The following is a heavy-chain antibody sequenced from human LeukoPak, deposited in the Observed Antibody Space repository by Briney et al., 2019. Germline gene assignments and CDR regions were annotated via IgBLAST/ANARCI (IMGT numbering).Heavy chain of an antibody. V-gene: IGHV4-4*02. CDR3: GRNMAYDYCFDV. CDR2: IYHSGRT. D-gene: IGHD3-3*01. CDR1: GGSIDSGNW. J-gene: IGHJ6*04. Sequence: SETLSLTCDVSGGSIDSGNWWSGLRQSPGKGLEGTGEIYHSGRTNYNPSLKSRFSISIDMSKNHFSLKLISVTAADTAVYYCGRNMAYDYCFDVWGKGTTVTVSS.